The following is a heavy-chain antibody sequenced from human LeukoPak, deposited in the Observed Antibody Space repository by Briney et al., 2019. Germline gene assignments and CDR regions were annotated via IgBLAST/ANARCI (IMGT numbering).Heavy chain of an antibody. CDR1: GGSVSSGSYY. Sequence: PSETLSLTCTVSGGSVSSGSYYWSWIRQHPGKGLEWIGYIYYSGDTHYNPSLKSRVIMSVDTSKNQFSLKVSSVTAADTAVYYCARGGYSNLDSWGQGVLVTVSS. CDR2: IYYSGDT. CDR3: ARGGYSNLDS. V-gene: IGHV4-31*03. J-gene: IGHJ4*02. D-gene: IGHD4-11*01.